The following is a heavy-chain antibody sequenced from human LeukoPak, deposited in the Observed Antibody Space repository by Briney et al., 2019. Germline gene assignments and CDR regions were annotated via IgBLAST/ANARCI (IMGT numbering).Heavy chain of an antibody. CDR3: ARDKYGGNSNAFDI. J-gene: IGHJ3*02. CDR2: IGTDGSGA. V-gene: IGHV3-74*01. CDR1: GFTFSSYW. Sequence: GGSLRLPCAASGFTFSSYWMDWVRQVPGKGPVWVSRIGTDGSGAAYADYVRGRFTISRDNAKNTLYLQMNSVRAEDTAVYYCARDKYGGNSNAFDIWGQGTLVAVSS. D-gene: IGHD4-23*01.